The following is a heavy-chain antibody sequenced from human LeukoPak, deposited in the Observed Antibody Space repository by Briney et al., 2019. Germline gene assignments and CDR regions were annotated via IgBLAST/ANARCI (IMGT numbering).Heavy chain of an antibody. V-gene: IGHV3-64D*06. CDR3: VKVSSTVGATYFDY. CDR1: GFAFSSYA. Sequence: GGSLRLSCSASGFAFSSYAMHWVRQAPGKGLEYLSGITNNGGTTYHADSVKGRFIISRDNSKNTLYFQMSSLRAEDTAVYYCVKVSSTVGATYFDYWGQGTLVTVSS. CDR2: ITNNGGTT. D-gene: IGHD1-26*01. J-gene: IGHJ4*02.